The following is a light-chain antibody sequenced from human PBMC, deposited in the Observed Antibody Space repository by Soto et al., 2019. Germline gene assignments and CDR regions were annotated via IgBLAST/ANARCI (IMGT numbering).Light chain of an antibody. CDR1: QDIRKY. Sequence: DIQMTQSPSSLSAFVGDRVTITCQASQDIRKYLNWYQHKPGKAPKLLIYDASNLQRGVPSRFSGGGSGTDFTFTISSLQPEDIATYYCQQYDNLPYTFGQGTKLEIK. CDR3: QQYDNLPYT. CDR2: DAS. J-gene: IGKJ2*01. V-gene: IGKV1-33*01.